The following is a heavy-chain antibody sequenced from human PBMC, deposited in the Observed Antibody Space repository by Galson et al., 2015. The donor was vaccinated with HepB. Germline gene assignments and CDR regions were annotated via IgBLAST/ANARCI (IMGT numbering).Heavy chain of an antibody. V-gene: IGHV3-74*01. CDR3: TRDFGAVGSTNAFDI. CDR2: INGDGSST. D-gene: IGHD1-26*01. Sequence: SLRLSCAASGFTFSSYWIHWVRHAPGKGLVWVSRINGDGSSTTYEDSVKGRFTVSRDNARNTLYLQMDSLRGEDTAVYFCTRDFGAVGSTNAFDIWGPGTMVTVSS. CDR1: GFTFSSYW. J-gene: IGHJ3*02.